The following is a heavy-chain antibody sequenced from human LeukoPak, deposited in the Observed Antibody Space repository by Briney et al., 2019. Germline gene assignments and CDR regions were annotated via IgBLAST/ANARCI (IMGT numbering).Heavy chain of an antibody. CDR2: INPSGGST. CDR1: GYTFTSYY. CDR3: ARLRSYDFWSGYDLDY. J-gene: IGHJ4*02. V-gene: IGHV1-46*01. Sequence: ASVKVSCKASGYTFTSYYMHWVRQAPGQGLEWMGIINPSGGSTSYAQKFQGRVTMTRDTSTSTVYMELSSLRSEDTAVYYCARLRSYDFWSGYDLDYWGQGTLVTVSS. D-gene: IGHD3-3*01.